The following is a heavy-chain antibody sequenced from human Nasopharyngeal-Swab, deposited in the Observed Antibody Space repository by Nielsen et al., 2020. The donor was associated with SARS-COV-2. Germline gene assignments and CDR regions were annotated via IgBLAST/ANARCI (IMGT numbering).Heavy chain of an antibody. V-gene: IGHV4-34*01. CDR3: ARVNNGGGIVPASYSFFMDV. CDR1: GASFSGYY. D-gene: IGHD2-2*01. CDR2: ITRSGNT. Sequence: SETLSLTCGLHGASFSGYYWGWIRQPPGKGLEWIGDITRSGNTNYNPALKSQVTISMATSKDEFSLKLTSVTAAETAIYFCARVNNGGGIVPASYSFFMDVWGKGTSVAVSS. J-gene: IGHJ6*03.